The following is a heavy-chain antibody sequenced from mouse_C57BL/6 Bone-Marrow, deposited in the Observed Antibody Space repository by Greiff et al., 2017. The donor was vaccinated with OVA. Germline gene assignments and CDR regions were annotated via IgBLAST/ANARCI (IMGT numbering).Heavy chain of an antibody. Sequence: QVQLQQPGTELVKPGASVKLSCKASGYTFTSYWMHWVKQRPGQGLEWIGNINPSNGGTNYNEKFKSKATLTVDKSSRTAYMQLSSLTSEHSAVYYCARDGSSYKDFDVWGTGTTVTVSS. CDR3: ARDGSSYKDFDV. J-gene: IGHJ1*03. CDR2: INPSNGGT. CDR1: GYTFTSYW. V-gene: IGHV1-53*01. D-gene: IGHD1-1*01.